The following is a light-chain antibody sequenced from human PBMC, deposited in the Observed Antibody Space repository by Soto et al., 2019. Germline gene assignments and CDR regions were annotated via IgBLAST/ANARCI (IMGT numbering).Light chain of an antibody. Sequence: IVLTQSPGTLSLFPGERATLSCRASQSLIPRYFAWYQQKPGQAPRLLIYGASSRATGIPDRFSGSGSGTDFSLTISTLEAEGFAVYACQQYGTSPTLGQGTRLEIK. CDR1: QSLIPRY. V-gene: IGKV3-20*01. CDR3: QQYGTSPT. CDR2: GAS. J-gene: IGKJ5*01.